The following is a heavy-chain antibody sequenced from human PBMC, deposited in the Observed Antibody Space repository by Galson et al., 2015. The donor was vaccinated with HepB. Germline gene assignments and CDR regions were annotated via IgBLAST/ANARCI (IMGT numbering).Heavy chain of an antibody. J-gene: IGHJ6*02. D-gene: IGHD5-18*01. CDR1: GFTFRTYS. CDR3: ARYKSPDTSMNYYYYGMDV. Sequence: SLRLSCAASGFTFRTYSITWVRQAPGEGLEWVSCISGNSNYIYYGDSVQGRFTISIDNAKNSLYLQMNSLRAEDTAVYYCARYKSPDTSMNYYYYGMDVWGQGTTVTVSS. CDR2: ISGNSNYI. V-gene: IGHV3-21*01.